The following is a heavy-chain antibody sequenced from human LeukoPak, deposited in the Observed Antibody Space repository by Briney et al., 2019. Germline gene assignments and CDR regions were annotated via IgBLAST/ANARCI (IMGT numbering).Heavy chain of an antibody. CDR3: ARAWGTKDYSGMDV. J-gene: IGHJ6*02. CDR2: INAGNGNT. Sequence: GASVKVSCKASGYTFTSYAMHCVRQAPGQRLEWMGWINAGNGNTKYSQKFQGRVTITRDTSASTAYMELSSLRSEGTAVYYCARAWGTKDYSGMDVWGQGTTVTVSS. V-gene: IGHV1-3*01. CDR1: GYTFTSYA. D-gene: IGHD2-2*01.